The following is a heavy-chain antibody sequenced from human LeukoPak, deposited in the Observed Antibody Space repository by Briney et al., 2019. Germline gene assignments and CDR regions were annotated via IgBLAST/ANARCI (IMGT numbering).Heavy chain of an antibody. D-gene: IGHD3-9*01. V-gene: IGHV3-20*04. CDR1: GFTFDDYG. CDR2: INWNGANT. CDR3: ARGFDGNFDY. Sequence: GGSLRLSCAASGFTFDDYGMSWVRQAAGKGLEWVSGINWNGANTDYADSVKGRFTISRDNVKNSLYLQMNSLRAEDTALYYCARGFDGNFDYWGQGTLVTVSP. J-gene: IGHJ4*02.